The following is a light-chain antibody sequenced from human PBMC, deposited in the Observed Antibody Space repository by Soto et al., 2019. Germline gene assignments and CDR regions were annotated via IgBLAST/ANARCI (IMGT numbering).Light chain of an antibody. CDR2: WAF. V-gene: IGKV4-1*01. Sequence: DIVMTQSPDSLAVSLGERATINCKSSQSVLYSSNNKNYLAWYQQKTGQPPKLLIYWAFTQESGVPDRFSGSWSGTDFTLTISSLQAEDVAVYYCQQYYSTPPEMYTFGQGTKLEIK. CDR1: QSVLYSSNNKNY. CDR3: QQYYSTPPEMYT. J-gene: IGKJ2*01.